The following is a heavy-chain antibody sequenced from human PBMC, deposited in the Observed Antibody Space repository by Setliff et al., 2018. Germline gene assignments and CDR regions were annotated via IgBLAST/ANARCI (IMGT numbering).Heavy chain of an antibody. D-gene: IGHD3-3*01. CDR2: IYSDGSA. J-gene: IGHJ4*02. V-gene: IGHV4-4*07. CDR3: ARERQGGFLEWAPFDS. Sequence: SETLSLTCGVSGFSIYSGYYWTWIRQPAGAGLEWIGRIYSDGSADYNPSLRSRVTISVDKSKNQFFLKLTSMTAADTALYFCARERQGGFLEWAPFDSWGQGVVVTVSS. CDR1: GFSIYSGYY.